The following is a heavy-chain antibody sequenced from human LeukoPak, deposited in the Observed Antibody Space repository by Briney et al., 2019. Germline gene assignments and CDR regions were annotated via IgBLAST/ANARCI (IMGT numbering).Heavy chain of an antibody. V-gene: IGHV4-61*02. CDR3: ARHAGCSSTSCYTEIDY. J-gene: IGHJ4*02. CDR2: IYTSGST. Sequence: SQTLSLTCTVSGGSISSGSYYWSWIRPPAGKGLEWIGRIYTSGSTNYNPSLKRRVTITVDTSKNQLSLKLSSVTAADTAVYYCARHAGCSSTSCYTEIDYWGQGTLVTVSS. D-gene: IGHD2-2*02. CDR1: GGSISSGSYY.